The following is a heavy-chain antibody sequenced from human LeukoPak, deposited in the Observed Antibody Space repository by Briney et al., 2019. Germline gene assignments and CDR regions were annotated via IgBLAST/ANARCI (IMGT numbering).Heavy chain of an antibody. V-gene: IGHV3-30*02. D-gene: IGHD6-19*01. CDR3: AKDQATPPSSGRYYFDY. J-gene: IGHJ4*02. CDR1: GFTFSSYG. Sequence: GGSLRLSCAASGFTFSSYGMHWVRQAPGKGLEWVAFIRYDGSNKYYADSVKGRFTISRDNSKNTLYLQMNSLRAEDTAVYYCAKDQATPPSSGRYYFDYWGRGTLVTVSS. CDR2: IRYDGSNK.